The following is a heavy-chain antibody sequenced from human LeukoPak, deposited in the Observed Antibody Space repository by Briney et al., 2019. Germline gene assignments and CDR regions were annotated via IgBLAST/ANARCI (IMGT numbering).Heavy chain of an antibody. J-gene: IGHJ4*02. Sequence: PSETLSLTCTVSGASISNHYWSCIRQSPGKGLEWIGYVHHNGDTNYDPSLKSRVATSVDTSRNQFSLTLYSVSAADTAVYYCARGSTRADDYWGQGTLVTVSS. CDR1: GASISNHY. V-gene: IGHV4-59*11. CDR3: ARGSTRADDY. CDR2: VHHNGDT. D-gene: IGHD2/OR15-2a*01.